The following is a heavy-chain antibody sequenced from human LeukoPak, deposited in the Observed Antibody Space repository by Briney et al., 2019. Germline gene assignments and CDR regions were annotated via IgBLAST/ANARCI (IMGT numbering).Heavy chain of an antibody. J-gene: IGHJ5*02. V-gene: IGHV4-4*07. D-gene: IGHD6-13*01. CDR3: ARESRIGYSSSWGSGFDP. Sequence: SETLSLICSVSGGSISSYYWSWIRQPAGKGLEWIGRIYTSGSTNYNPSLKSRVTMSVDTSKNQFSLKLSSVTAADTAVYYCARESRIGYSSSWGSGFDPWGQGTLVTVSS. CDR2: IYTSGST. CDR1: GGSISSYY.